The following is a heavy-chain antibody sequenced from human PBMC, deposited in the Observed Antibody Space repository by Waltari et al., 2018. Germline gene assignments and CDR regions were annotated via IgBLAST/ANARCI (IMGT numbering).Heavy chain of an antibody. CDR3: ATDCTSGAARDDAFDI. J-gene: IGHJ3*02. CDR2: VDPEDGET. D-gene: IGHD6-6*01. V-gene: IGHV1-69-2*01. CDR1: GYTFTDYY. Sequence: EVQLVQSGAEVKKPGATVKISCKASGYTFTDYYMHWVQQAPGKGLEWMGRVDPEDGETIYAEKFQGRVTITADTSTDTAYMELSSLRSEDTAVYYCATDCTSGAARDDAFDIWGQGTMVTVSS.